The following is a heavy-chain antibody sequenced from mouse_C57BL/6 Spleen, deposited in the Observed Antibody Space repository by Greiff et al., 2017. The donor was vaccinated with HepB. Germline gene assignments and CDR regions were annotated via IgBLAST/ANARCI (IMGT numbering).Heavy chain of an antibody. CDR3: ARSAGHFRGTHPGYFDV. D-gene: IGHD1-1*01. Sequence: QVQLQQPGAELVKPGASVKMSCKASGYTFTSYWITWVKQRPGQGLEWIGDIYPGSGSTNYNEKFKSKATLTVDTSSSTAYMQLSSLTSEDSAVYYGARSAGHFRGTHPGYFDVWGTGTTVTVSS. CDR1: GYTFTSYW. V-gene: IGHV1-55*01. CDR2: IYPGSGST. J-gene: IGHJ1*03.